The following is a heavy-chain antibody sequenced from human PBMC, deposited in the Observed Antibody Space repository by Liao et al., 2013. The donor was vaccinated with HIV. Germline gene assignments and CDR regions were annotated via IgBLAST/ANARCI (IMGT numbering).Heavy chain of an antibody. Sequence: QVELQESGPGLVKPSQPLSLSCTVSGDSISGGNYFLNWIRQPAGKGLEWLGRIYTSGNTDYNPSLKSRVNMSVHMSKNQFSLKLSSVTAADTAVYYCAREVIDYNNLVGYSFDIWGQGTMVTVSS. D-gene: IGHD4-11*01. CDR2: IYTSGNT. V-gene: IGHV4-61*02. CDR1: GDSISGGNYF. J-gene: IGHJ3*02. CDR3: AREVIDYNNLVGYSFDI.